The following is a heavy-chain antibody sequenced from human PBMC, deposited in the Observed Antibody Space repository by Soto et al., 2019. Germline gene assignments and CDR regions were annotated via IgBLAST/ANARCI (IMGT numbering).Heavy chain of an antibody. V-gene: IGHV4-39*02. Sequence: QLQLLESGPGLVKPSETLSLTCTVSGGSVSNNSYYWGWIRQPPGKRLEWIGSVYYSGSDYYNPSLKSRLTISVDTSMNHFSLKLSSVTAADTAIYYCARRPLVRGIIPYYFDYWGQGTLVTVSS. CDR3: ARRPLVRGIIPYYFDY. D-gene: IGHD3-10*01. CDR2: VYYSGSD. CDR1: GGSVSNNSYY. J-gene: IGHJ4*02.